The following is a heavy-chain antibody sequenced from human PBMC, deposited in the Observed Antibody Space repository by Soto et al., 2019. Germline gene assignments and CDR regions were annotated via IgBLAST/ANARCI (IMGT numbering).Heavy chain of an antibody. CDR3: ARAVAVAADFDY. CDR1: GYTFTGYA. J-gene: IGHJ4*02. CDR2: INAGNGNT. D-gene: IGHD6-19*01. V-gene: IGHV1-3*05. Sequence: QVQLVQSGAEEKKPGASVKVSCKASGYTFTGYAMHWVRQGPGQRLEWMGWINAGNGNTKYSQKFQGRVTITRDTSASTAYMELSSLRSEDTAVYYCARAVAVAADFDYWGQGTLVTVSS.